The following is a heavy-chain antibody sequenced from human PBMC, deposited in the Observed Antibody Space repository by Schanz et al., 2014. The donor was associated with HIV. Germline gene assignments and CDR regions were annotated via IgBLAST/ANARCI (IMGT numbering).Heavy chain of an antibody. Sequence: VHLVQSGGGLVQPGGSLTLSCAASGFTFSDYAMNWVRQAPGKGLEWVAVIWYDGSKEYYEDSVKGRFTISRDNSNKTLFLQTNSLRAEDTAVYYCARSLWFGEIGEAGYGLDVWGQGTTVTVSS. CDR3: ARSLWFGEIGEAGYGLDV. CDR1: GFTFSDYA. CDR2: IWYDGSKE. V-gene: IGHV3-33*08. J-gene: IGHJ6*02. D-gene: IGHD3-10*01.